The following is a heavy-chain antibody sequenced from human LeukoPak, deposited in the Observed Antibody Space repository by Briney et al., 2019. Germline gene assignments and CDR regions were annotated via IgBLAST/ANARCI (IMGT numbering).Heavy chain of an antibody. Sequence: ASVKVSCKASGYTFTGYYMHWVRQAPGQGLEWMGWINPNSGGTNYAQKLQGRVTMTTDTSTSTAYMELRSLRSDDTAVYYCASGYLYYDSRGYFDYWGQGTLVTVSS. CDR3: ASGYLYYDSRGYFDY. D-gene: IGHD3-22*01. J-gene: IGHJ4*02. CDR2: INPNSGGT. CDR1: GYTFTGYY. V-gene: IGHV1-2*02.